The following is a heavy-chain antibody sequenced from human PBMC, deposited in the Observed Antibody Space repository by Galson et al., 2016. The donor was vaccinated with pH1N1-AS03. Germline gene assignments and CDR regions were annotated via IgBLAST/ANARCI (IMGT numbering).Heavy chain of an antibody. CDR2: INGNGGTT. V-gene: IGHV3-23*01. CDR1: GFTFSSYA. Sequence: SLRLSCAVSGFTFSSYAMSWVRQAPGKELEWVSGINGNGGTTYYAGSVKGRFSISRDNAKESLYLQMNSLRDEDTGVYYCARIVTMSDFDSWGQGTLVTVSS. CDR3: ARIVTMSDFDS. J-gene: IGHJ4*02. D-gene: IGHD2-21*02.